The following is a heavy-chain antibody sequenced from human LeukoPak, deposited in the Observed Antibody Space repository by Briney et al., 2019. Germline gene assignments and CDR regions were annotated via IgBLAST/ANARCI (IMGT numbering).Heavy chain of an antibody. Sequence: GGSLRLTCAASGFTFSSYEMNWVRQAPGKGLEWVSYISSSGSTIYYADSVKGRFTISRDNAKNSLYLQMNSLRAEDTAVYYCARRPRYYDILTGSYYYYGMDVWGQGTTVTVSS. J-gene: IGHJ6*02. D-gene: IGHD3-9*01. CDR3: ARRPRYYDILTGSYYYYGMDV. CDR1: GFTFSSYE. CDR2: ISSSGSTI. V-gene: IGHV3-48*03.